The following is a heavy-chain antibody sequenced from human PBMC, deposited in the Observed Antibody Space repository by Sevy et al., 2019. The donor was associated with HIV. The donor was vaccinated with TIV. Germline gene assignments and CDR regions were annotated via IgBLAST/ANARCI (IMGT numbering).Heavy chain of an antibody. J-gene: IGHJ4*02. CDR2: IYSGGDR. D-gene: IGHD3-22*01. V-gene: IGHV3-53*01. CDR1: GFDVGTNY. CDR3: ASSLLYNYDSSGYYPLDH. Sequence: GGSLRLSCAASGFDVGTNYMNWVRQAPTKGLEWVSIIYSGGDRDYADSVKGRFTISRDNSKNTLFLQMSSLRVEDTAVYFCASSLLYNYDSSGYYPLDHWGQGTLVTVSS.